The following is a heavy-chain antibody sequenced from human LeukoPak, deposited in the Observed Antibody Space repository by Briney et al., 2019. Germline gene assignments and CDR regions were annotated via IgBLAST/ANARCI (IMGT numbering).Heavy chain of an antibody. D-gene: IGHD3-10*01. V-gene: IGHV3-23*01. CDR2: FSGSGGNT. CDR3: AKEEGFGDGDYYYMDV. CDR1: GFTFSSYA. Sequence: GGSLRLSCAASGFTFSSYAMSWVRQAPGKGLEWVSTFSGSGGNTYYADSVKGRFTISRDNSKNTLYLQMNSLRAEDTAVYYCAKEEGFGDGDYYYMDVWGKGTTVTISS. J-gene: IGHJ6*03.